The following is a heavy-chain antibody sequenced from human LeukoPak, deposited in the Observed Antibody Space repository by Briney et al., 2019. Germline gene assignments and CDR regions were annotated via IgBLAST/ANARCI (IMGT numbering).Heavy chain of an antibody. V-gene: IGHV3-15*05. J-gene: IGHJ5*02. CDR1: GFTFSNAW. Sequence: GGSLRLSCAASGFTFSNAWMSWVRQAPGKGLEWVGRVKTKTDGATTDYAAPVKGRFAISRDNAKNTLYLQMNSLRADDTAVYYCARDQGYNWNDIWGQGTLVTVSS. CDR3: ARDQGYNWNDI. CDR2: VKTKTDGATT. D-gene: IGHD6-13*01.